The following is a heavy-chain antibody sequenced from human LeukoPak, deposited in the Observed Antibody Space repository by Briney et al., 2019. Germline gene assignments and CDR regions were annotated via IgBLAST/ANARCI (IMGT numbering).Heavy chain of an antibody. J-gene: IGHJ4*02. Sequence: GGSLRLSCVASGFTFSDHYMGRVRQAPGKGLEWISYITGSGNSINYADSVKGRFTISRDNAEDSLYLQMNNLRADDTAVYYCASLRDFFASGSYYKGGYFDHWGQGTLVTVSS. CDR2: ITGSGNSI. CDR1: GFTFSDHY. CDR3: ASLRDFFASGSYYKGGYFDH. D-gene: IGHD3-10*01. V-gene: IGHV3-11*01.